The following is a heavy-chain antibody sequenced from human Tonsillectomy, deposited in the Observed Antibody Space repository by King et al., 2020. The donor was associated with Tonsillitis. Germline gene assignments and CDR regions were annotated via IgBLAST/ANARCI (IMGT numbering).Heavy chain of an antibody. CDR1: GGSIRSSDHY. D-gene: IGHD1-26*01. CDR3: ARYVSGSFDY. Sequence: MQLQESGPGVVKPSETLSLTCTVSGGSIRSSDHYWAWIRQPPGKGLEWIGYMYESGTVFYNPSLKSRITISGGTSENRFSLKLSSVTAADTAVYFCARYVSGSFDYWGQGALVTVSS. CDR2: MYESGTV. J-gene: IGHJ4*02. V-gene: IGHV4-39*01.